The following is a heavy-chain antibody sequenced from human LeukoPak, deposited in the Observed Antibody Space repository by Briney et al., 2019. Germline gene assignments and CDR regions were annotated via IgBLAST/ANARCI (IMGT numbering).Heavy chain of an antibody. CDR1: GYTFTSYY. CDR2: INPSGGST. D-gene: IGHD3-22*01. V-gene: IGHV1-46*01. Sequence: ASVKVSCKASGYTFTSYYMHWVRQAPGQGLEWMGIINPSGGSTSYAQKFQGRVTMTRDTSTSTVYMELSSLRSEDTAVYYCASSGPYDSSGYYPLAEYFQHWGQGTLVTVSS. CDR3: ASSGPYDSSGYYPLAEYFQH. J-gene: IGHJ1*01.